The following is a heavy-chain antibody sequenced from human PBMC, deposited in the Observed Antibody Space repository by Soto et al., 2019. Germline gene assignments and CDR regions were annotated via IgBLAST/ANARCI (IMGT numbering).Heavy chain of an antibody. CDR2: IYYSGST. V-gene: IGHV4-30-4*01. Sequence: PSETLSLTCTVSVGSISSGDYYWSWIRQPPGKGLAWIGYIYYSGSTYYNPSLKSRVTISVDTSKNQFSLKLSSVTAADTAVYYCAREDVPRGFDYWGQGTLVTVSS. J-gene: IGHJ4*02. CDR1: VGSISSGDYY. CDR3: AREDVPRGFDY.